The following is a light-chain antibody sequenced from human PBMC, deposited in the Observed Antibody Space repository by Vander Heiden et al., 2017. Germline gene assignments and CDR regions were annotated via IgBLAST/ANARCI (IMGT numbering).Light chain of an antibody. CDR1: QGIRNY. Sequence: DIQMIQSPSSLSASVGVRVTITCRASQGIRNYLAWYQQKPGKVPKRLIYAASSVQSRVPSRFSGSGSGTDFTLTISSLQPEDVATYYCQKYSSAPPFTFGPGTKVDIK. CDR3: QKYSSAPPFT. CDR2: AAS. J-gene: IGKJ3*01. V-gene: IGKV1-27*01.